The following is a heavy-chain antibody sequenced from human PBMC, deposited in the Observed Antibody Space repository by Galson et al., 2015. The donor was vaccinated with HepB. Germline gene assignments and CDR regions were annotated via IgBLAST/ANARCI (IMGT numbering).Heavy chain of an antibody. V-gene: IGHV1-69-2*01. CDR1: GYTFTDYY. Sequence: VKVSCKVSGYTFTDYYMHWVQQAPGKGLEWMGLVDPEDGETIYAEKFQGRVTITADTSTDTAYMELSSLRSEDTAVYYCAIQIAARDNWFDPWGQGTLVTVSS. J-gene: IGHJ5*02. D-gene: IGHD6-6*01. CDR2: VDPEDGET. CDR3: AIQIAARDNWFDP.